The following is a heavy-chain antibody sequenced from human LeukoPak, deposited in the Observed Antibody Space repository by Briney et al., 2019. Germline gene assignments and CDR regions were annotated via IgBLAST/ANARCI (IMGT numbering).Heavy chain of an antibody. CDR3: ASSSITIFGVVIMGGVFDY. V-gene: IGHV4-39*01. Sequence: SETLSLTCTVSGGSISSSSYYWGWIRQPPGKGLEWIGSIYYSGSTYYNPSLKSRVTISVDTSKNQFSLKLSSVTAADTAVYYCASSSITIFGVVIMGGVFDYWGQGTLVTVSS. CDR2: IYYSGST. D-gene: IGHD3-3*01. J-gene: IGHJ4*02. CDR1: GGSISSSSYY.